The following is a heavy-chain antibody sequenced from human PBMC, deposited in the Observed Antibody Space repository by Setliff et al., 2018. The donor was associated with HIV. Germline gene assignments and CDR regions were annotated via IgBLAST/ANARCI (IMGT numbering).Heavy chain of an antibody. Sequence: GGSLRLSCAASGFTFSRYGMHWVRQAPGKGLEWVSYINSYGSSTYYADSVKGRFTISRDNAKNSLYLQMNSLRAEDTAVYYCARKGDWGQGTLVTVSS. CDR3: ARKGD. CDR2: INSYGSST. V-gene: IGHV3-48*03. CDR1: GFTFSRYG. J-gene: IGHJ4*02.